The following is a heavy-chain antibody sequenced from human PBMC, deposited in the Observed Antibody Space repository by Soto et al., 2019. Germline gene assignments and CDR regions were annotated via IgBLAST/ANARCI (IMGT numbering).Heavy chain of an antibody. CDR3: AKPDDYGGISNFDY. V-gene: IGHV3-23*01. Sequence: GESLKISCAASGFTFSSYAMSWVRQAPGKGLEWVSAISGSGGSTYYADSVKGRFTISRDNSKNTLYLQMNSLRAEDTAVYYCAKPDDYGGISNFDYWGQGTLVTVSS. J-gene: IGHJ4*02. CDR2: ISGSGGST. CDR1: GFTFSSYA. D-gene: IGHD4-17*01.